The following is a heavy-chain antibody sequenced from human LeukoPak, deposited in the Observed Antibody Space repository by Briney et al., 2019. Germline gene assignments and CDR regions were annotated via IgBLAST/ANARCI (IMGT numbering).Heavy chain of an antibody. D-gene: IGHD1-26*01. Sequence: SETLSLTCAVHGGSFSGYYWSWIRQPPGKGLEWIGEINHSGSTNYNPSLKSRVTISVDTSKNQFSLKLSSVTAADTAVYYCARDSGNYYDTWGQGTMVTVSS. V-gene: IGHV4-34*01. CDR1: GGSFSGYY. CDR3: ARDSGNYYDT. J-gene: IGHJ3*02. CDR2: INHSGST.